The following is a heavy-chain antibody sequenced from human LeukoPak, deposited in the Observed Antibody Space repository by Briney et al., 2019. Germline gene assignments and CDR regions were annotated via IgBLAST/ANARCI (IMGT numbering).Heavy chain of an antibody. CDR1: GLSFNDYG. Sequence: GGSLRLSCAASGLSFNDYGMSWVRQAPGQGPEWVSGITWNGGSADYAASVKGRFTISRDNARNSLYLQMNSLRDEDTALYYCVRGGGSIRHSYYYYVDVWGKGTSVTVSS. D-gene: IGHD2-15*01. J-gene: IGHJ6*03. CDR2: ITWNGGSA. CDR3: VRGGGSIRHSYYYYVDV. V-gene: IGHV3-20*04.